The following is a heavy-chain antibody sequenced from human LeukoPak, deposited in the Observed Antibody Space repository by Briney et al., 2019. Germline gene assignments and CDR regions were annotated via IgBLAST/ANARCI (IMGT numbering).Heavy chain of an antibody. V-gene: IGHV3-48*04. CDR1: GFTFSSYS. D-gene: IGHD5-24*01. CDR3: ARERGRGWVPNY. J-gene: IGHJ4*02. CDR2: ISSSSRTI. Sequence: GGSLRLSCAASGFTFSSYSMNWVRQAPGKGLEWLSYISSSSRTIYYADSVKGRFTISRDNAKNSLYLQMNSLRAEDTAVYYCARERGRGWVPNYWGQGTLVTVSS.